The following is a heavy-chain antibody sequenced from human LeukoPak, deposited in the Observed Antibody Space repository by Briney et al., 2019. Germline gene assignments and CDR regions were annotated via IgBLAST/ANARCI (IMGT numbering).Heavy chain of an antibody. CDR3: ATVGVLWFREGYFDY. CDR1: GYTLTQLS. CDR2: FDPEDGET. J-gene: IGHJ4*02. D-gene: IGHD3-10*01. V-gene: IGHV1-24*01. Sequence: ASVKVSCKVSGYTLTQLSMHWVPQAPGNRLEWMGGFDPEDGETSYAQKFQGRVTMTEDTSTDTAYMELSSLRSEDTAVYYCATVGVLWFREGYFDYWGQGTLVTVSS.